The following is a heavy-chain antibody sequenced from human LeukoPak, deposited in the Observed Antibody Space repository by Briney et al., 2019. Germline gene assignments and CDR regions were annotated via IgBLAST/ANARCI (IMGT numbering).Heavy chain of an antibody. V-gene: IGHV4-59*12. D-gene: IGHD3-10*01. Sequence: SETLSLTCIVAGGFLLSYYWSWIRQPPGKGLEWIGYIYYSGSTNYKPSLKSRVTISVDTSKNQYSLKLSSVTAADTAVYYCARGHYGFYYYYMDVWGKGTTVTVSS. J-gene: IGHJ6*03. CDR2: IYYSGST. CDR3: ARGHYGFYYYYMDV. CDR1: GGFLLSYY.